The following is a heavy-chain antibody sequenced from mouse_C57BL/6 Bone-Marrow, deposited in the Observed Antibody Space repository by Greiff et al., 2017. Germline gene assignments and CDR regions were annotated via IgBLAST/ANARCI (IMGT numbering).Heavy chain of an antibody. Sequence: VQLKESEGGLVQPGSSMKLSCTASGFTFSDYYMAWVRQVPEKGLEWVANINYDGSSTYYLDSLKSRFIITRDNAKNILYLQMSSLKSEDTATYYCARGIPFDYWGQGTTLTVSS. CDR1: GFTFSDYY. CDR2: INYDGSST. CDR3: ARGIPFDY. J-gene: IGHJ2*01. V-gene: IGHV5-16*01.